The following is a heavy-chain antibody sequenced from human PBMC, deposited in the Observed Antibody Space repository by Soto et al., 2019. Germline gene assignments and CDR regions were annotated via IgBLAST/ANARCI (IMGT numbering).Heavy chain of an antibody. CDR1: GYTFSDYG. CDR3: ARDFNIGGMDV. Sequence: GASVKVSCKTSGYTFSDYGVSWVRQAPGQGLEWMGWISAYNGNTNYAQKLQGRVTMTTDTSTSTAYMELRSLRSDDTAVYYCARDFNIGGMDVWGQGTTVTVSS. D-gene: IGHD5-12*01. V-gene: IGHV1-18*01. J-gene: IGHJ6*02. CDR2: ISAYNGNT.